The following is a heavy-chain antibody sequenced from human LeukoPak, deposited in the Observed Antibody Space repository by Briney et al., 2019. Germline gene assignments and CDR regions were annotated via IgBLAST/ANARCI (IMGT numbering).Heavy chain of an antibody. V-gene: IGHV1-18*01. CDR3: ARVPLGDSSTYYYPKPDWFDP. J-gene: IGHJ5*02. CDR1: GYTFTSYG. Sequence: ASVTVSCKASGYTFTSYGFSWVRQAPAQGLEWMGWISFCSGDTNYAQRVQDRVTMTTDTATSTAYMELRSLRSDDRAVYYCARVPLGDSSTYYYPKPDWFDPWGQGTLVIVSS. CDR2: ISFCSGDT. D-gene: IGHD3-22*01.